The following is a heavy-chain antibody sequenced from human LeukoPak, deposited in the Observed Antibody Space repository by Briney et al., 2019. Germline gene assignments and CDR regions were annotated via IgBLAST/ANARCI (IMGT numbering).Heavy chain of an antibody. CDR3: ARFSGRGSLWYFDL. D-gene: IGHD3-10*01. J-gene: IGHJ2*01. Sequence: GGSLRLSCAASGFTFSSYWMSWVRQAPGKGLEWVANIKQDGSEKYYVDSVKGRFTISRDNAKNSLYLQVNSLRAEDTAVYYCARFSGRGSLWYFDLWGRGTLVTVSS. CDR2: IKQDGSEK. CDR1: GFTFSSYW. V-gene: IGHV3-7*01.